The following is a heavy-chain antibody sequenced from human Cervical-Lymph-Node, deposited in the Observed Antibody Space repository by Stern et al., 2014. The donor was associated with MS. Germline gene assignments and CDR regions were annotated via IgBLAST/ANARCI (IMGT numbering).Heavy chain of an antibody. CDR3: ARNAYGDLSYWYFDL. D-gene: IGHD4-17*01. J-gene: IGHJ2*01. CDR1: GFTFTTYW. Sequence: EVQVLESGGGLVQPGGSLRLSCAASGFTFTTYWMSWVRQAPGKGLEWVANIKHDGSEEYYVDSVKGRFTISRDDAKTSLYLQMDSLRAEDTAVYYCARNAYGDLSYWYFDLWGRGTLVTVSS. CDR2: IKHDGSEE. V-gene: IGHV3-7*01.